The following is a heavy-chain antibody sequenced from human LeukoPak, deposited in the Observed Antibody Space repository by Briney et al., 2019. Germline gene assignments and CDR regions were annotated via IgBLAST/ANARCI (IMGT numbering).Heavy chain of an antibody. V-gene: IGHV3-30-3*01. D-gene: IGHD3-22*01. CDR2: ISYDGSNK. CDR1: GFTFSSYA. CDR3: ARARGVSTGYRPIDY. J-gene: IGHJ4*02. Sequence: GGSLRLSCAASGFTFSSYAMHWVRQAPGKGLEWVAVISYDGSNKYYADSVKGRFTISRDNSKNTLYLQMNSLRAEDTAVYYCARARGVSTGYRPIDYWGQGTLVTVSS.